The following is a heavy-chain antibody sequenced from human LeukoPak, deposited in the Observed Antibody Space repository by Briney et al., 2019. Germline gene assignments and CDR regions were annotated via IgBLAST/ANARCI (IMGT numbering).Heavy chain of an antibody. CDR2: MYYSGST. Sequence: SETLSLTCTVSGDSISSYYWSWIRQPPGKGLEGIGYMYYSGSTSYNPSLKSRVTMSVDTSKNQFSPKLSSVTAADTAVYYCATIRDTALRYWYFDLWGRGTLVIVSS. J-gene: IGHJ2*01. D-gene: IGHD5-18*01. CDR1: GDSISSYY. CDR3: ATIRDTALRYWYFDL. V-gene: IGHV4-59*03.